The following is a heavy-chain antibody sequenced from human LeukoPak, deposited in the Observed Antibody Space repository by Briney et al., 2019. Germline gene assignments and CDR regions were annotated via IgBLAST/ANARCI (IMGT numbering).Heavy chain of an antibody. J-gene: IGHJ4*02. Sequence: GGSLRLSCAASGFTFIDYDMHWVRQVIGKGLEWVSAIGIRGDTHYSGSVKGRFTISRENAESSLYLQMNSLRAEDTAVYHCARGGIQVSGIDEFDYWGQGTLATVSS. CDR3: ARGGIQVSGIDEFDY. V-gene: IGHV3-13*01. CDR2: IGIRGDT. D-gene: IGHD6-19*01. CDR1: GFTFIDYD.